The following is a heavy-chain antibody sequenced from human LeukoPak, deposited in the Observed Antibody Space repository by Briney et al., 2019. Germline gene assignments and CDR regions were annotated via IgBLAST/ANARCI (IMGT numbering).Heavy chain of an antibody. Sequence: SETLSLTCTVSGGSISSSSYYWGWIRQPPGMGLEWIGSIYYSGSTYYNPSLKSRVTISVDTSKNQFSLKLSSVTAADTAVYYCARGRWELPNIFDYWGQGTLVTVSS. D-gene: IGHD1-26*01. CDR2: IYYSGST. J-gene: IGHJ4*02. V-gene: IGHV4-39*07. CDR1: GGSISSSSYY. CDR3: ARGRWELPNIFDY.